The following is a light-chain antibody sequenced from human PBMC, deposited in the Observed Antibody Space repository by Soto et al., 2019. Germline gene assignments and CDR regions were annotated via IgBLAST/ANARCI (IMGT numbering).Light chain of an antibody. J-gene: IGKJ3*01. CDR1: QSISKY. CDR2: TTS. V-gene: IGKV1-39*01. CDR3: QQANSFPFT. Sequence: DIQMTQSPSSLSASVGDRVTITCRASQSISKYLSWYQQKPGKAPKLLISTTSSLQSGVPSRFTGSGSGTDFTLTISSLQPEDFATYYCQQANSFPFTFGPGTKVDIK.